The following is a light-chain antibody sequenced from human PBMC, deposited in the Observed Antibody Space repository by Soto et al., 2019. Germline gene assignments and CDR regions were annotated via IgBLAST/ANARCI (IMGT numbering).Light chain of an antibody. J-gene: IGKJ1*01. V-gene: IGKV1-12*01. CDR2: VVS. CDR1: QDIAIY. CDR3: LHTDSFPWT. Sequence: IQLTQSPSSLSASVGDRVTITCRASQDIAIYLAWYQQKPGNAPKLLIYVVSSLQSGVPSRFSGSGSGTYFTLTISNLQPEDFATYYCLHTDSFPWTFGQGTKVDIK.